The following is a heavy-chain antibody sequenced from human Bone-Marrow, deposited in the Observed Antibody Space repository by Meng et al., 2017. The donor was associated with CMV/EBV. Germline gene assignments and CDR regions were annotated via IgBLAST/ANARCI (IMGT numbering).Heavy chain of an antibody. CDR2: THTSGNT. CDR3: ARGDRVELEPFDY. Sequence: QVQLQESGPGLVKPSPILSLPCTVSGGSISSGSYYWNWIRQPAGKGLEWIGRTHTSGNTNYNPSLKSRVTISVDTSKNQLSLKVTSVTAADTAVYYCARGDRVELEPFDYWGRGILVTVSS. D-gene: IGHD1-1*01. CDR1: GGSISSGSYY. V-gene: IGHV4-61*02. J-gene: IGHJ4*02.